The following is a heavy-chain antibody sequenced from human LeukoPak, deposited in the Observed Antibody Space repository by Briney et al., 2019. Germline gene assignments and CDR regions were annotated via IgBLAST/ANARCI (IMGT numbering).Heavy chain of an antibody. J-gene: IGHJ3*02. Sequence: PGGSLRLSCAASGFTLSSYWMHWVRQAPGKGLVWVSRINGDGSTTTYADSVKGRFTISRDNAKNTLYLQLNSLRAEDTAVYYRARSDNGFDIWGQGTMVTVSS. V-gene: IGHV3-74*01. CDR2: INGDGSTT. CDR3: ARSDNGFDI. CDR1: GFTLSSYW. D-gene: IGHD5-12*01.